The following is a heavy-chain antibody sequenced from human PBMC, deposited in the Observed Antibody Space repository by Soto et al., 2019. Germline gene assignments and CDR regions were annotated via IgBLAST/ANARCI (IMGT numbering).Heavy chain of an antibody. Sequence: GGSLRLSCAASGFTFSSYAMSWVRQAPGKGLEWVSAISGSGGSTYYADSVKGRFTISRDNSKNTLYLQMNSLRAEDTAVYYCAKDEPRYSYGYGGPFDYWGQGTLVTVSS. J-gene: IGHJ4*02. D-gene: IGHD5-18*01. CDR3: AKDEPRYSYGYGGPFDY. V-gene: IGHV3-23*01. CDR1: GFTFSSYA. CDR2: ISGSGGST.